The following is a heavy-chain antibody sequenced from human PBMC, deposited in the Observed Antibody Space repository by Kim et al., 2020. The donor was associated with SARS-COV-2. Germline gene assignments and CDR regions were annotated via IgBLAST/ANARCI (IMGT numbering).Heavy chain of an antibody. J-gene: IGHJ4*02. Sequence: ASVKVSCKASGYTFTSYYMHWVRQAPGQGLEWMGIINPSGGSTSYAQKFQGRVTMTRDTSTSTVYMELSSLRSEDTAVYYCARDLVESGRHGGVEVRGGYDPSLDYWGQGTLVTVSS. D-gene: IGHD3-10*01. CDR1: GYTFTSYY. CDR2: INPSGGST. CDR3: ARDLVESGRHGGVEVRGGYDPSLDY. V-gene: IGHV1-46*01.